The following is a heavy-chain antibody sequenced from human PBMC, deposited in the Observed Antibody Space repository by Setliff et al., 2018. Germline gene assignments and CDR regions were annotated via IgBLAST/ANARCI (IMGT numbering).Heavy chain of an antibody. J-gene: IGHJ4*02. CDR2: IYNSGST. CDR3: ARDNPIVGATDY. V-gene: IGHV4-61*01. CDR1: GGSISSGSYY. D-gene: IGHD1-26*01. Sequence: PSETLSLTCTVSGGSISSGSYYWSWIRQPPGKGLECIGYIYNSGSTNYNPSLKSRVTISVDTSKNQFSLRLRSVTAADTALYFCARDNPIVGATDYWGQGVLVTVSS.